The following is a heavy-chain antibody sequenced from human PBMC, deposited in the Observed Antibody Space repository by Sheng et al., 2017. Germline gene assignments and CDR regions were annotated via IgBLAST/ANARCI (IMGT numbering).Heavy chain of an antibody. Sequence: QVQLQQWGAGLLKPSETLSLTCAVYGGSFSGYYWSWIRQPPGKGLEWIGEINHSGSTNYNPSLKSRVTISVDTSKNQFSLKLSSVTAADTAVYYCARLSTVTTRLGWFDPWGQGTLVTVSS. D-gene: IGHD4-17*01. J-gene: IGHJ5*02. CDR3: ARLSTVTTRLGWFDP. CDR2: INHSGST. V-gene: IGHV4-34*01. CDR1: GGSFSGYY.